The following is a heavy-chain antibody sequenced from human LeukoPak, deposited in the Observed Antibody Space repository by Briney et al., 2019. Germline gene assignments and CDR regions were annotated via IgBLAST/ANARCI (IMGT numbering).Heavy chain of an antibody. CDR2: IYTSGST. V-gene: IGHV4-4*07. CDR3: ARDPAAGIIDY. D-gene: IGHD6-13*01. CDR1: GGSISGYY. J-gene: IGHJ4*02. Sequence: SETLSLTCTVSGGSISGYYWSWIRQPAGKGLEWIGRIYTSGSTNYNPSLKSRVTISVDTSKNQFSLKLSSVTAADTAVYYCARDPAAGIIDYWGQGTLVTVSS.